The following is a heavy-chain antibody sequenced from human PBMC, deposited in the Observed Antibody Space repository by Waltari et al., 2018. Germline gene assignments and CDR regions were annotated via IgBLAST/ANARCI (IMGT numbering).Heavy chain of an antibody. D-gene: IGHD2-2*01. CDR2: SSTGGSFI. CDR1: GFTFSSYA. J-gene: IGHJ4*02. Sequence: EVQLVESGGGSVQPGGSLRLSCAVSGFTFSSYAMHWVRQATGKGLEWVSSSSTGGSFISDADSVKGRFTISRDNAKNSLYLQMNSLRAEDTAVYYCARVQAHCSSTNCYADYWGQGTLVTVSS. CDR3: ARVQAHCSSTNCYADY. V-gene: IGHV3-21*06.